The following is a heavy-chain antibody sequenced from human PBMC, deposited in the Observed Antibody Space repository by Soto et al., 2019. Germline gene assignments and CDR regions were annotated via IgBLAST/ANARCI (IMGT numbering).Heavy chain of an antibody. V-gene: IGHV2-70*04. J-gene: IGHJ5*02. CDR1: GFSLGTTEVR. Sequence: SGPTLVNATQTLTTTCTVSGFSLGTTEVRMSWRRQPPGKXVEWLARIDWSDDKLYNTFLKTRPTISKDTSKNQVVLTMTNMDPADTGTYYCARSYCTSDTCHLGYWFDPWGQGTLVTVSS. D-gene: IGHD2-8*02. CDR3: ARSYCTSDTCHLGYWFDP. CDR2: IDWSDDK.